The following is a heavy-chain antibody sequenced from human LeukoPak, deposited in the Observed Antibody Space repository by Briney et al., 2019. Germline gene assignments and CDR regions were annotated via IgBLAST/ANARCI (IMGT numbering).Heavy chain of an antibody. CDR3: ATELTTVTPSRGGFDI. J-gene: IGHJ3*02. CDR1: GYTLTELS. D-gene: IGHD4-17*01. V-gene: IGHV1-24*01. Sequence: ASVKVSCKVSGYTLTELSMHWVRQAPGKGLEWMGGFDPEDGETIYAQKFQGRVTMTEDTSTDTAYMELSSLRSVDTAVYYCATELTTVTPSRGGFDIWGQGTMVTVSS. CDR2: FDPEDGET.